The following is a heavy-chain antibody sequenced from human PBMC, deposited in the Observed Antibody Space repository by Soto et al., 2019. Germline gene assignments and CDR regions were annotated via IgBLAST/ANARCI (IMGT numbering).Heavy chain of an antibody. CDR2: FSGSGGST. CDR1: GFTFSSYA. Sequence: EVQLLESGGGLVQPGGSLRLSCAASGFTFSSYAMRWVRQAPVKGLEWVSAFSGSGGSTYYAESVKGRFTLSRDNSKNTPYLQMNRLRAEDTAVDYCARRGSGSYYDYWGQGTLVTVSS. CDR3: ARRGSGSYYDY. V-gene: IGHV3-23*01. D-gene: IGHD1-26*01. J-gene: IGHJ4*02.